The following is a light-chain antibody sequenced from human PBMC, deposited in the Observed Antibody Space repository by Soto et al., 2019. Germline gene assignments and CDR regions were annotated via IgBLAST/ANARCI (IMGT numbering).Light chain of an antibody. CDR3: QSYDSSLSVVV. V-gene: IGLV1-40*01. J-gene: IGLJ2*01. CDR2: ANN. Sequence: QSVLTQPPSVSGAPGQRVTISCTGSSSNIGAHYDVHWYQQFTGKAPKLLIYANNNRPSGVPDRFSGSQSGTSASLAITGLQAEDEADYYCQSYDSSLSVVVFGGGTKVTVL. CDR1: SSNIGAHYD.